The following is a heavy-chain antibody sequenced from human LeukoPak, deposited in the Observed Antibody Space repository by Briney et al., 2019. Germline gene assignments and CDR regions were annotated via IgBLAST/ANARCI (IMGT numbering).Heavy chain of an antibody. Sequence: GRSLRLSCAASGFTFSSYAMHWVRQAPGKGLEWVAVISCDGSNKYCADSVKGRFTVSKDNSKNTLYLQMNSLRAEDTAVYYCARGYSYGSDYWGQGTLVTVSS. CDR1: GFTFSSYA. V-gene: IGHV3-30*04. D-gene: IGHD5-18*01. J-gene: IGHJ4*02. CDR2: ISCDGSNK. CDR3: ARGYSYGSDY.